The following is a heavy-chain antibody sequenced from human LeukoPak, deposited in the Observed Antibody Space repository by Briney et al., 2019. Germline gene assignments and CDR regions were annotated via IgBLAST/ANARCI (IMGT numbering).Heavy chain of an antibody. J-gene: IGHJ4*02. V-gene: IGHV4-59*13. CDR3: AIVRYYSSTSDFDY. Sequence: SQTLSLTCTVSGGSISSYYWSWIRQPPGKGLEWIGYIYYSGSTNYNPSLKSRVTISVDTSKNQFSLKLSSVTAADTAVYYCAIVRYYSSTSDFDYWGQGTLVTVSS. CDR1: GGSISSYY. D-gene: IGHD6-6*01. CDR2: IYYSGST.